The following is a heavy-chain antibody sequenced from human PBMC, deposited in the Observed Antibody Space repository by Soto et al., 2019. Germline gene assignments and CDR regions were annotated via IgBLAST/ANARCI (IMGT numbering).Heavy chain of an antibody. V-gene: IGHV3-53*01. CDR2: IYSGGTT. D-gene: IGHD2-15*01. Sequence: PGGSLRLSXAASGFTVSSNYMNWVCQAPGKGLEWVSVIYSGGTTYYADSVKGRFTISRDNSKNTLYLQMNSLRAEDTAVYYCARGVVGTNFDYWGQGTLVTVSS. CDR3: ARGVVGTNFDY. CDR1: GFTVSSNY. J-gene: IGHJ4*02.